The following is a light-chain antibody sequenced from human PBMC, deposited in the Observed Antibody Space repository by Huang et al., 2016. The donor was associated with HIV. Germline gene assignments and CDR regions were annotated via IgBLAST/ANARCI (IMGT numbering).Light chain of an antibody. Sequence: DIVMTQSPLSLPVTPGEPAPVSCRSSQSLLHSNGYNYLDWYLQKPGQSPQLLIYLGSNRASGVPDRFSGSGSGTNFTLRISRVEAGDVGVYYCMQALETRLTFGPGTKVEIK. CDR2: LGS. J-gene: IGKJ3*01. CDR1: QSLLHSNGYNY. CDR3: MQALETRLT. V-gene: IGKV2-28*01.